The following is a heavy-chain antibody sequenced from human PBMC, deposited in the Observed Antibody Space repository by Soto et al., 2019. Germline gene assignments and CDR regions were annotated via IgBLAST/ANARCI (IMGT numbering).Heavy chain of an antibody. CDR2: INPNSGDT. CDR1: GYTFTGHY. D-gene: IGHD3-16*01. Sequence: ASVKVSCKASGYTFTGHYMQWVRQAPGQGLEWMGWINPNSGDTNYAQKFQGRVTMTRDTSISTVYMELSRLRSDDTALYYCARVSGGFGGYRGGGGGPYVDVWGQGTTVTVSS. J-gene: IGHJ6*02. V-gene: IGHV1-2*02. CDR3: ARVSGGFGGYRGGGGGPYVDV.